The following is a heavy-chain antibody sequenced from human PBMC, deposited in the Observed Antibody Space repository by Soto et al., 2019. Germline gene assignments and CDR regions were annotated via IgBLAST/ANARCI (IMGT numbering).Heavy chain of an antibody. Sequence: QVQLQESGPGLVKPSQTLSLTCTVSGGSISSGGYYWSWIRQHPGKGLEWIGYIYYSGSTYDNPSLKSRVTISVDTSKNQFSLKLSSVTAADTAVYYCARGTIGRGYRYILGFDYWGQGTLVTVSS. J-gene: IGHJ4*02. V-gene: IGHV4-31*03. CDR2: IYYSGST. CDR1: GGSISSGGYY. CDR3: ARGTIGRGYRYILGFDY. D-gene: IGHD5-18*01.